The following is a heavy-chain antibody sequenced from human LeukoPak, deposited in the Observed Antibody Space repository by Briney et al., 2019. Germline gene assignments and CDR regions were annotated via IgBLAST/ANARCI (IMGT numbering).Heavy chain of an antibody. V-gene: IGHV3-30*02. CDR1: GFTFSSYG. Sequence: SGGSLRLSCAASGFTFSSYGMHWVRQAPGKGLEWVAFIRYDGSNKYYADSVKGRFNISRDNSKNTLYLQMNSLRAEDTAVYYCAKTSRRWAASPLDYWGQGTLVTVSS. D-gene: IGHD6-6*01. CDR3: AKTSRRWAASPLDY. J-gene: IGHJ4*02. CDR2: IRYDGSNK.